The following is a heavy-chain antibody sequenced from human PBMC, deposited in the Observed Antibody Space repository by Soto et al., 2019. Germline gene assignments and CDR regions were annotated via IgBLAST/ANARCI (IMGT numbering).Heavy chain of an antibody. V-gene: IGHV1-69*13. CDR1: GGTFSSYA. CDR2: IIPIFGTA. D-gene: IGHD3-22*01. CDR3: ARDHYYDSSGYYEYNWFDP. J-gene: IGHJ5*02. Sequence: SVKVSCKASGGTFSSYAISWVRQAPGQGLEWMGGIIPIFGTANYAQKFQGRVTITADESTSTAYMELSSLRSEDTAVYYCARDHYYDSSGYYEYNWFDPWGQGTLVTVSS.